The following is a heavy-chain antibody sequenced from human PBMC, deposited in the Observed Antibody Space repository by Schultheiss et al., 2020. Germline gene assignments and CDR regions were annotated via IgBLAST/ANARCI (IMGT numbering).Heavy chain of an antibody. CDR3: ARTTDGATLNYYDS. V-gene: IGHV4-59*01. CDR1: GASISTYY. CDR2: IFYSGNT. Sequence: SETLSLTCTVSGASISTYYWTWIRQSPHKELEWIGYIFYSGNTNYNPSLASQVAISVDTSKNQFSLSLTSVTAADTAIYYCARTTDGATLNYYDSWGQGTLVTVSS. J-gene: IGHJ4*02. D-gene: IGHD2/OR15-2a*01.